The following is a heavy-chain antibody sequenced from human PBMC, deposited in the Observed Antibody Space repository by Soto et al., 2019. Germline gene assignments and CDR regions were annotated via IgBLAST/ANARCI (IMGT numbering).Heavy chain of an antibody. CDR2: VSHDGRNT. V-gene: IGHV3-30*18. Sequence: VQLVESGGGVVQPGRSLRLSCAASGFTFSDYAMHWVRQAPGKGLEWVAVVSHDGRNTHYADSVKGRFTISRDSSKNTVVLEMTSLRAEDKAVYYCAKWGRQWLVTSDFNYWGQGALVTVSS. J-gene: IGHJ4*02. CDR3: AKWGRQWLVTSDFNY. D-gene: IGHD6-19*01. CDR1: GFTFSDYA.